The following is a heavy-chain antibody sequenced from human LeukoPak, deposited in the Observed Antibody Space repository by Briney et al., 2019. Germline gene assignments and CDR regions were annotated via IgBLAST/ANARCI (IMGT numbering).Heavy chain of an antibody. Sequence: SETLSLTCTVSGGSISSGTYYWSWIRQPAGKGLEWIGRIYTSGSTNYNPSLKSRVTMSVDTSKNQFSLKLSSVTAADTAVYYCARVRDFWSGYYRRNLDAFDIWGQGTMVTVSS. D-gene: IGHD3-3*01. V-gene: IGHV4-61*02. CDR1: GGSISSGTYY. J-gene: IGHJ3*02. CDR2: IYTSGST. CDR3: ARVRDFWSGYYRRNLDAFDI.